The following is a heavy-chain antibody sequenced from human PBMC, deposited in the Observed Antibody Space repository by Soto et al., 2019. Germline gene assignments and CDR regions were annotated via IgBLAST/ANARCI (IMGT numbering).Heavy chain of an antibody. Sequence: KPSETLSLTCNVSGGSIASHNHYGAWIRQPPGKGLEWIGSIYYTGSTYYSPSLKSRVTISVDTSKNQFSLSLTSVTASDTAVYYCARRRGIGYSSSRRYTGAWFDPWGQGTLVTVSS. D-gene: IGHD6-13*01. CDR3: ARRRGIGYSSSRRYTGAWFDP. V-gene: IGHV4-39*01. J-gene: IGHJ5*02. CDR1: GGSIASHNHY. CDR2: IYYTGST.